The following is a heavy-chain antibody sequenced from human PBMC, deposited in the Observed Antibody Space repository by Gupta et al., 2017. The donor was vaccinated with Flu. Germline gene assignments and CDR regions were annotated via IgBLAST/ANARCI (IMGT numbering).Heavy chain of an antibody. Sequence: QVQLVQSGAEVKRPGASVKVSCKASGYTFSDHYIHWVRQAPGQGLESMGWVTPSSGGTYYAPKFRDRITMTRDTSISTAYMELNSLTSEDTAVYYCARDRLLNWYSNFDHWGQGTLVTVSS. V-gene: IGHV1-2*02. D-gene: IGHD3/OR15-3a*01. CDR2: VTPSSGGT. CDR1: GYTFSDHY. CDR3: ARDRLLNWYSNFDH. J-gene: IGHJ4*02.